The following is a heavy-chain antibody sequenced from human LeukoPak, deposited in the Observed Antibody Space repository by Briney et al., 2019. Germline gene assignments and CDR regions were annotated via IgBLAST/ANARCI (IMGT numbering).Heavy chain of an antibody. Sequence: GGSLRLSCAASGFTFTNYAMSWVRQAPGKGLEWVSSISPSGATTNFADSVKGRFTISRDTSKTTLYLHITSLRAEDTAVYYCVAYYGSGRSADWGQGTLVTVSS. CDR1: GFTFTNYA. J-gene: IGHJ4*02. CDR3: VAYYGSGRSAD. D-gene: IGHD3-10*01. V-gene: IGHV3-23*01. CDR2: ISPSGATT.